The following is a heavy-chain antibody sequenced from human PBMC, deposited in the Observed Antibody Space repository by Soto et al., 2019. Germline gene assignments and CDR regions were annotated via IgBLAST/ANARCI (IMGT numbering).Heavy chain of an antibody. V-gene: IGHV1-69*13. Sequence: SVKVSCKASGGTFSSYAISWVRQAPGQGLEWMGGIIPIFGTANYAQKFQGRVTITADESTSRAYMELSSLRSEDTAVYYCARIQCAYCSSTSCYTCGPPPNYYYYYGMDVWGQGTTVTVSS. CDR2: IIPIFGTA. CDR3: ARIQCAYCSSTSCYTCGPPPNYYYYYGMDV. D-gene: IGHD2-2*02. J-gene: IGHJ6*02. CDR1: GGTFSSYA.